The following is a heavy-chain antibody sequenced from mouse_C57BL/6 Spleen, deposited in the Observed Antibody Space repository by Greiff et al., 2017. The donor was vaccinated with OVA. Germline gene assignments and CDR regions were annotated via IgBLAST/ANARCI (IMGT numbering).Heavy chain of an antibody. Sequence: VQLQQSGAELVKPGASVKISCKASGYAFSSYWMNWVKQRPGKGLEWIGQIYPGDGDTNYNGKFKGKATLTADKSSSTAYMQLSSLTSEDSAVYFCARATLGVAGGYFDVWGTGTTVTVSS. CDR1: GYAFSSYW. D-gene: IGHD1-1*02. CDR3: ARATLGVAGGYFDV. CDR2: IYPGDGDT. V-gene: IGHV1-80*01. J-gene: IGHJ1*03.